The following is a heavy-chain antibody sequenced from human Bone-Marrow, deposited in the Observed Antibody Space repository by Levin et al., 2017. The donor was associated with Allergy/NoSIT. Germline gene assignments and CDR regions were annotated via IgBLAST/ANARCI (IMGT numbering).Heavy chain of an antibody. CDR2: ISYDGSSE. CDR3: AKDSARWLATSYFYGMDV. J-gene: IGHJ6*02. Sequence: GESLKISCEASGFTFSHSAMHWVRQAPGKGLEWVSVISYDGSSEYYADSVKGRFTMSRDNSKNTLYLQMNSLRPDDTALYYCAKDSARWLATSYFYGMDVWGQGTTVIVSS. CDR1: GFTFSHSA. V-gene: IGHV3-30-3*02. D-gene: IGHD6-19*01.